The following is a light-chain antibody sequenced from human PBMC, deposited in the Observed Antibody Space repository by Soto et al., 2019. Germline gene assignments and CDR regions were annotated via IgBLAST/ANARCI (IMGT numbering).Light chain of an antibody. V-gene: IGLV2-14*03. CDR1: SSDVGGYNY. Sequence: QSVLTQPASVSGSPGQSITISCTGTSSDVGGYNYVSWYQQHPGKAPKLMIYDVSNRPSGVSNRFSGSRSGNTASLTISGLQAEDDADYYCCSYAGTYTFYVFGTGTKVTVL. J-gene: IGLJ1*01. CDR3: CSYAGTYTFYV. CDR2: DVS.